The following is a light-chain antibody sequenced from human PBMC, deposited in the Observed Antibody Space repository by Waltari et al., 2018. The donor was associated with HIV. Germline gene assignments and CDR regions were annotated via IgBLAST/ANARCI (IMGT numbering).Light chain of an antibody. CDR1: ALPKQY. CDR3: QSADNSLTYYV. J-gene: IGLJ1*01. V-gene: IGLV3-25*03. Sequence: SFELTQPPSVSVSPGHTARITCSGEALPKQYVHGYQQKPGQALVLVMYRDTERPSGIPERFSGSSSGTTVTLIITSVQADDEADYYCQSADNSLTYYVFGNGTRVTLL. CDR2: RDT.